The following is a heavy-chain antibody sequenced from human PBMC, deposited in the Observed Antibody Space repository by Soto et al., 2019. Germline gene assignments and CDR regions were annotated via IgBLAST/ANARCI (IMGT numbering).Heavy chain of an antibody. D-gene: IGHD6-13*01. Sequence: GGSLRLSCAASGFTFSSYGMHWVRQAPGKGLEWVAVIWYDGSNKYYADSVKGRFTISRDNSKNTLYLQMNSLRAEDTAVYYCARDPFSMYSSKVDYYYYGMDVWGQGTTVTVSS. V-gene: IGHV3-33*01. CDR3: ARDPFSMYSSKVDYYYYGMDV. CDR2: IWYDGSNK. J-gene: IGHJ6*02. CDR1: GFTFSSYG.